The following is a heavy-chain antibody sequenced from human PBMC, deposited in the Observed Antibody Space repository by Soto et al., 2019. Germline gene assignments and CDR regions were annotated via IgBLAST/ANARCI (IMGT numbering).Heavy chain of an antibody. J-gene: IGHJ4*02. CDR2: MYYSGST. CDR3: ARLAYSGYAFSY. Sequence: KPSETLSLTCTVSGGSISSSSYYWGWIRQPPGKGLEWIGSMYYSGSTYYKPSLKSRVTISVDTSKNQFSLKLSSVTAADTAVFYCARLAYSGYAFSYWGQGILVTVS. D-gene: IGHD5-12*01. V-gene: IGHV4-39*01. CDR1: GGSISSSSYY.